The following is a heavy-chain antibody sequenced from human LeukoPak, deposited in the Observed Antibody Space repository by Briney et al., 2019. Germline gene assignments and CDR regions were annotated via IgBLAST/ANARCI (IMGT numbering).Heavy chain of an antibody. Sequence: GGSLRLSCAASRFTFSSYAMSWVRQAPGKGLEWVSAISGSGGSTYYADSVKGRFTISRDNSKNTLYLQMNSLRAEDTAVYYCAREGYYGSGLDYWGQGTLVTVSS. J-gene: IGHJ4*02. CDR2: ISGSGGST. CDR3: AREGYYGSGLDY. V-gene: IGHV3-23*01. CDR1: RFTFSSYA. D-gene: IGHD3-10*01.